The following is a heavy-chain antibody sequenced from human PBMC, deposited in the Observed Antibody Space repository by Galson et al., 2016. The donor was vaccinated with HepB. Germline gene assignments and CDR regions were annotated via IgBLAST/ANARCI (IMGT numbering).Heavy chain of an antibody. CDR2: IKSITDGGTT. CDR1: GFTITNAW. CDR3: TTGWLQSDWAWGGYFDI. V-gene: IGHV3-15*01. Sequence: SLRLSCAASGFTITNAWMSWVRQAPGKGLEWVGRIKSITDGGTTDYAAPVKGRFTFSRDDSKNTLFLQMNSLITEDTAVYSCTTGWLQSDWAWGGYFDIWGRGTLVTVSS. J-gene: IGHJ2*01. D-gene: IGHD5-24*01.